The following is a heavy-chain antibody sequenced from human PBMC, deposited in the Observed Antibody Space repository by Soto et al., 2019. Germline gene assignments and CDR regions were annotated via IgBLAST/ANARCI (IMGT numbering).Heavy chain of an antibody. J-gene: IGHJ4*02. Sequence: PGGSLRLSCAASGFTFSSDGMHWVRQAPGKGLEWVAVIWYDGSNKYYADSVKGRFTISRDNSKKTVYLQMNSLRAEDTAVYYCARDHIALDYWGQGTQVTVSS. CDR1: GFTFSSDG. CDR3: ARDHIALDY. D-gene: IGHD6-13*01. V-gene: IGHV3-33*01. CDR2: IWYDGSNK.